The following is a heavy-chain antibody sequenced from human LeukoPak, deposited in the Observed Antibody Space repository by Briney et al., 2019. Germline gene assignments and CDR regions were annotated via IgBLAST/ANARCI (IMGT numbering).Heavy chain of an antibody. V-gene: IGHV4-39*07. CDR3: ARTPVAPHYYYGMDV. D-gene: IGHD6-19*01. J-gene: IGHJ6*02. Sequence: SETLSLTCTVSGGSISSSSYYWGWIRQPPGKGLEWIGSIYYSGSTYYNPSLKSRVTISVDTSKNQFSLKLSSVTAADTAVYYCARTPVAPHYYYGMDVWGQGTTVTVSS. CDR1: GGSISSSSYY. CDR2: IYYSGST.